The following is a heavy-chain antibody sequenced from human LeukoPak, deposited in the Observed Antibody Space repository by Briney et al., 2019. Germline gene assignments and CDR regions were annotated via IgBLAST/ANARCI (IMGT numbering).Heavy chain of an antibody. CDR3: SRDTGRASWFDP. CDR1: TFTFSSYS. CDR2: ISSSSSTI. J-gene: IGHJ5*02. V-gene: IGHV3-48*01. Sequence: PAGTLRFSCAASTFTFSSYSMNWVRQAPGKGLEGFSCISSSSSTIYYAYSVRGLFTISTDNATTSLYLQSNSLQAEATSVYYCSRDTGRASWFDPWGQGTIVTVCS.